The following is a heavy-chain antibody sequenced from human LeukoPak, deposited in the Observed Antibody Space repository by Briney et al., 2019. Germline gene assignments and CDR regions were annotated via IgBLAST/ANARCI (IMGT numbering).Heavy chain of an antibody. CDR3: ARASGEGRMAGPTLRGAFDV. CDR2: ISGHNGNT. J-gene: IGHJ3*01. Sequence: ASVKVSCKTSDYTFSNYGITWVRQAPGQGLEWMGWISGHNGNTNYAQRFQGRVTMTTDTSTSTAYMELRSLESDDTAMYYCARASGEGRMAGPTLRGAFDVWGQGTMVTVSS. V-gene: IGHV1-18*01. CDR1: DYTFSNYG. D-gene: IGHD1-1*01.